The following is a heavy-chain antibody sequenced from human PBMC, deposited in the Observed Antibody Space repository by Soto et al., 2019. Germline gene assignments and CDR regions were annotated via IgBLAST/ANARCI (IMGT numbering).Heavy chain of an antibody. D-gene: IGHD2-8*01. J-gene: IGHJ4*02. CDR2: ISYDGSNK. CDR1: GFTFSSYG. Sequence: QVQLVESGGGVVQPGRSLRLSCAASGFTFSSYGMHWVRQAPGKGLEWVAVISYDGSNKYYADSVKGRFTISRDNSKNTLYLQMNSLSAEDTAVYYCAKGLTHFDYWGQGTLVTVSS. CDR3: AKGLTHFDY. V-gene: IGHV3-30*18.